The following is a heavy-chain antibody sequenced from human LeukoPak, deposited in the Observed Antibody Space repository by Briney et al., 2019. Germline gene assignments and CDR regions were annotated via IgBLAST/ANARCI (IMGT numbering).Heavy chain of an antibody. D-gene: IGHD6-13*01. CDR2: INPNSGGT. V-gene: IGHV1-2*06. Sequence: ASVKVCCKASGYTFSGCYMHWMRQAPGQGLEWMGRINPNSGGTNYAQKFQGRVTMTRDTSISTAYMELSRLRSDDTAVYYCARLSSWYFLDYWGQGTLVTVSS. CDR3: ARLSSWYFLDY. J-gene: IGHJ4*02. CDR1: GYTFSGCY.